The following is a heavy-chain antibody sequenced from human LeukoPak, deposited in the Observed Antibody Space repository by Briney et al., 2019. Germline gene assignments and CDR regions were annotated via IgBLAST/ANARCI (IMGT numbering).Heavy chain of an antibody. CDR3: ARVSGWPWDH. CDR2: ISLSSTTI. D-gene: IGHD2-15*01. V-gene: IGHV3-11*04. Sequence: PGGSLRLSCAASGFTFSDYYMSWIRQAPGKGLEWVSYISLSSTTIYYADSVKGRFTISRDDAKNSLYLQMNSLRDEDTAVYYCARVSGWPWDHWGQGTLVTVSS. J-gene: IGHJ4*02. CDR1: GFTFSDYY.